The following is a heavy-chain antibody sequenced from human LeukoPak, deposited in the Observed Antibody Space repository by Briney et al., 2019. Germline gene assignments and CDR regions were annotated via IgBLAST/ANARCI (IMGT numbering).Heavy chain of an antibody. D-gene: IGHD2-2*01. CDR3: ARDCSSTSCYGMSYYYYMDV. Sequence: GSLRLSCAASGFTFSTYSMNWVRQPPGKGLEWIGYIYYSGSTNYNPSLKSRVTISVDTSKNQFSLKLSSVTAADTAVYYCARDCSSTSCYGMSYYYYMDVWGKGTTVTVSS. V-gene: IGHV4-59*01. CDR1: GFTFSTYS. CDR2: IYYSGST. J-gene: IGHJ6*03.